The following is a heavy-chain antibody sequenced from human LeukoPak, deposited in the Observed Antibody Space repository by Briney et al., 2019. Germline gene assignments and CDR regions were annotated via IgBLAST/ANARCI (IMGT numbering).Heavy chain of an antibody. CDR1: GFTLSSYE. D-gene: IGHD3-10*02. Sequence: GGSLRLSCAASGFTLSSYEMNWVRQAPGKGLEWVSYISSSGSTIYYADSVKGRFTISRDNAKNSLYLQMNSLRAEDTAVYYCAELGITMIGGVWGKGATVTISS. V-gene: IGHV3-48*03. CDR2: ISSSGSTI. J-gene: IGHJ6*04. CDR3: AELGITMIGGV.